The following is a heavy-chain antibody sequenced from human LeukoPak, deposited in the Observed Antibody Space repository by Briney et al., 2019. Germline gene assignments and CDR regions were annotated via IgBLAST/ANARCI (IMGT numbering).Heavy chain of an antibody. D-gene: IGHD3-22*01. CDR1: GFIFSSYA. V-gene: IGHV3-23*01. CDR2: IGGSGTST. Sequence: GGSLRLSCAASGFIFSSYATSWVRQAPGKGLEWVSVIGGSGTSTYYADSVKGRFTISRDNSKNTLYVQMNSLRAEDTAVYYCAKDNYYDSSTFVDYWGQGTLVTVSS. CDR3: AKDNYYDSSTFVDY. J-gene: IGHJ4*02.